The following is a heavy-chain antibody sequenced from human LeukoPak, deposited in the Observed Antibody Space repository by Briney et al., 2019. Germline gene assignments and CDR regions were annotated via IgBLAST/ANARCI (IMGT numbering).Heavy chain of an antibody. CDR3: ARGRSPVEFDY. CDR2: IIPILGIA. Sequence: SVKVSRKASGGTFSSYAISWVRQAPGQGLEWMGRIIPILGIANYAQKFQGRVTITADKSTSTAYMELSSLRSEDTAVYYCARGRSPVEFDYWGQGTLVTVSS. V-gene: IGHV1-69*04. J-gene: IGHJ4*02. CDR1: GGTFSSYA.